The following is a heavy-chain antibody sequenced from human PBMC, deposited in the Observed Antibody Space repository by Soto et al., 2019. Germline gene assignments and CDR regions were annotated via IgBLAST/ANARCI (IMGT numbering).Heavy chain of an antibody. Sequence: QITLKESGPTLVKPTQTLTLTCTFSGFSLSTSGVGVGWIRQPPGKALEWLALIYWDDDKRYSPSLKSRLTITKNTSKSQVVLTMTNMDPVDTATYYCAHSPLTDYYDSSGLEGAFDIWGQGTMVTVSS. CDR2: IYWDDDK. J-gene: IGHJ3*02. CDR1: GFSLSTSGVG. CDR3: AHSPLTDYYDSSGLEGAFDI. D-gene: IGHD3-22*01. V-gene: IGHV2-5*02.